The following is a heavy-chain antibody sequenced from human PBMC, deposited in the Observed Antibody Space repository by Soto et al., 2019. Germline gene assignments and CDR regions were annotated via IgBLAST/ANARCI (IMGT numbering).Heavy chain of an antibody. V-gene: IGHV3-23*01. CDR2: ISGSGGST. Sequence: GWSLRLSCASSVFTFSSYAMSWVRQAPGKGLEWVSAISGSGGSTYYADSVKGRFTISRDNSKNTLYLQMNSLRAEDTAVYYCAKDQTVVPTDYWGQGTLVTVSS. J-gene: IGHJ4*02. CDR1: VFTFSSYA. D-gene: IGHD2-15*01. CDR3: AKDQTVVPTDY.